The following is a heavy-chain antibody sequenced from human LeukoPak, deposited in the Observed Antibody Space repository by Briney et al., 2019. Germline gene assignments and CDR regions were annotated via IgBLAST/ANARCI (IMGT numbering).Heavy chain of an antibody. J-gene: IGHJ4*02. V-gene: IGHV4-59*01. CDR3: ARAEGSSWKYYFDY. Sequence: SETLSLTCTVSGGSISSYYWSWIRQPPGKGLEWIGYIYYSGSTNYNPSLKSRVTISVDTSKNQFSLKLSSVTAADTAVYYCARAEGSSWKYYFDYWGQGTLVTVSS. CDR2: IYYSGST. CDR1: GGSISSYY. D-gene: IGHD6-13*01.